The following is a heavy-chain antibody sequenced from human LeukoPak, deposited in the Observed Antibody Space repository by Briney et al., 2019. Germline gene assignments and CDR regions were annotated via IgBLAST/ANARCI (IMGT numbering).Heavy chain of an antibody. J-gene: IGHJ4*02. D-gene: IGHD5-18*01. CDR2: IYYSGST. Sequence: SETLSLTCTVSGGSISSYYWSWIRQPPGKGLEWIGYIYYSGSTNYNPSLKSRVTISVDTSKNQFSLKLSSVTAADTAVYYCAGSRIQLWGLDYWGQGTLVTVSS. CDR1: GGSISSYY. CDR3: AGSRIQLWGLDY. V-gene: IGHV4-59*01.